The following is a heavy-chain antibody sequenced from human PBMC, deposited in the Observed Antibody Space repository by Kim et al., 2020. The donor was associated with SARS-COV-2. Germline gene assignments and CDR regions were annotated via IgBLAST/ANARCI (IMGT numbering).Heavy chain of an antibody. D-gene: IGHD2-15*01. Sequence: GGSLRLSCVASGFTFSSRTLHWVRQAPGKRLEWVAVISPDGSGKYYVDSVEGRFTISRDNPKNTVYLQMNSLRTEDTAVYFCAESRSVGGDFDLWGQGTL. CDR3: AESRSVGGDFDL. J-gene: IGHJ4*02. CDR2: ISPDGSGK. CDR1: GFTFSSRT. V-gene: IGHV3-30*04.